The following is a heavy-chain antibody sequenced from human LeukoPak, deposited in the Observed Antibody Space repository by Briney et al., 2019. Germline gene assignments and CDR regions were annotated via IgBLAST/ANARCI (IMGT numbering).Heavy chain of an antibody. CDR2: IKQDGSEK. CDR3: ARDSAGNDY. V-gene: IGHV3-7*01. J-gene: IGHJ4*02. CDR1: GFTFSTFW. Sequence: GGSLRLSCEASGFTFSTFWMSWLRPAPGKGLEWVANIKQDGSEKYYVDSVKGRFTISRDNAKNSLFLQMNSLRAEDTAMYYCARDSAGNDYWGQGTLVTVSS. D-gene: IGHD6-13*01.